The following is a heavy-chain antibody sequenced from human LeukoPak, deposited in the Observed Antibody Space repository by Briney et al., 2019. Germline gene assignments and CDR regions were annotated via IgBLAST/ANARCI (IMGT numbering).Heavy chain of an antibody. D-gene: IGHD5-12*01. CDR3: ARPSTVVATIGDAFDI. CDR2: INPSGGST. V-gene: IGHV1-46*01. Sequence: GASVKVSCKASGYTFTSYYMHWVRQAPGQGLEWMGIINPSGGSTSYAQKFQGRVTITADESTSTAYMELSSLRSEDTAVYYCARPSTVVATIGDAFDIWGQGTMVTVSS. J-gene: IGHJ3*02. CDR1: GYTFTSYY.